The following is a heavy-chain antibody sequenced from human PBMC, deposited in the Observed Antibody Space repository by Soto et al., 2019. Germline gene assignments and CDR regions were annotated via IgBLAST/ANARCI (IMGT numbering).Heavy chain of an antibody. V-gene: IGHV3-23*01. Sequence: PGGSLRLSCAASGFAFSTYDMYWVRQAPGKGLEWVSVISGSGGSTYYADSVKGRFTISRDNSKNTLYLQMNSLRAEDTAVYYCANRWSGRYGTIDYWGQGTLVTVSS. CDR2: ISGSGGST. J-gene: IGHJ4*02. CDR1: GFAFSTYD. CDR3: ANRWSGRYGTIDY. D-gene: IGHD5-18*01.